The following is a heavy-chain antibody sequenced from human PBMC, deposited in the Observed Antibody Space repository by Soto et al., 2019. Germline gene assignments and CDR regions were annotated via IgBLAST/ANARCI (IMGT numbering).Heavy chain of an antibody. D-gene: IGHD6-13*01. CDR3: ARIRCIAAAGTGTFDI. J-gene: IGHJ3*02. Sequence: SGPTLVNPTQTLTLTCTFSGFSLSTSGVSVGWIRQPPGKALEWLARIDWDDDKYYSTSLKTRLTISKDTSKNQVVLTMTNMDPVDTATYYCARIRCIAAAGTGTFDIWGQGTMVTVSS. CDR2: IDWDDDK. V-gene: IGHV2-70*11. CDR1: GFSLSTSGVS.